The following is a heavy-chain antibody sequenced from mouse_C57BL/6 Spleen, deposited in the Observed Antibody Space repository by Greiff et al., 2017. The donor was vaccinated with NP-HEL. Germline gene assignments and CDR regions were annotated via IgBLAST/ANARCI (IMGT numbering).Heavy chain of an antibody. D-gene: IGHD2-4*01. J-gene: IGHJ2*01. Sequence: EVHLVESGGGLVKPGGSLKLSCAASGFTFSDYGMHWVRQAPEKGLEWVAYISSGSSTIYYADTVKGRFTISRDNAKNTLFLQMTSLRSEDTAMYYCARSYDYDLYYFDYWGQGTTLTVSS. CDR3: ARSYDYDLYYFDY. CDR2: ISSGSSTI. CDR1: GFTFSDYG. V-gene: IGHV5-17*01.